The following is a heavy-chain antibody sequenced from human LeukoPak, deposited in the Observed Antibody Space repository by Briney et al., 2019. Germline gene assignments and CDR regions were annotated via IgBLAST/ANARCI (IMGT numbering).Heavy chain of an antibody. V-gene: IGHV4-59*12. CDR2: IYYSGST. D-gene: IGHD6-13*01. CDR3: ARDFPGYSSSWFPTYGMDV. CDR1: GGSISSYY. Sequence: SETLSLTCTVSGGSISSYYWSWIRQPPGKGLEWIGYIYYSGSTNYNPSLKSRVTISVDTSKNQFSLKLSSVTAADTAVYYCARDFPGYSSSWFPTYGMDVWGQGTTVTVSS. J-gene: IGHJ6*02.